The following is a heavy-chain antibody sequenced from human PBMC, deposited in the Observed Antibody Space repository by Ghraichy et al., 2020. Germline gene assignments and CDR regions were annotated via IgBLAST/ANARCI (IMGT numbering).Heavy chain of an antibody. CDR3: ARVEAAAGTEWYFDL. CDR2: IYYSGST. V-gene: IGHV4-30-4*01. CDR1: GGSISSGDYY. D-gene: IGHD6-13*01. Sequence: SETLSLTCTVSGGSISSGDYYWSWIRQPPGKGLEWIGYIYYSGSTYYNPSLKSRVTISVDTSKNQFSLKLSSVTAADTAVYYCARVEAAAGTEWYFDLWGRGTLVTVSS. J-gene: IGHJ2*01.